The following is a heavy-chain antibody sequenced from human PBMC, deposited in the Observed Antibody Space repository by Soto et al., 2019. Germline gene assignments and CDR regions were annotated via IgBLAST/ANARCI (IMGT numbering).Heavy chain of an antibody. J-gene: IGHJ3*02. CDR3: AKGTVQLARQGGDAFDI. CDR1: GFTFDDYA. CDR2: ISWNSGSI. V-gene: IGHV3-9*01. D-gene: IGHD1-1*01. Sequence: EVQLVESGGGLVQPGRSLRLSCAASGFTFDDYAMHWVRQAPGKGLEWVSGISWNSGSIGYADSVKGRFTISRDNAKNSLYLQMNSLRAEDTALYYCAKGTVQLARQGGDAFDIWGQGTMVTVSS.